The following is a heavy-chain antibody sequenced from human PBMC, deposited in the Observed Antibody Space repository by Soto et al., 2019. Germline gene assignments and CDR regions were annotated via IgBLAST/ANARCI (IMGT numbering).Heavy chain of an antibody. J-gene: IGHJ4*02. V-gene: IGHV4-59*01. CDR3: ARAWGRVFDY. CDR2: IYYSGST. D-gene: IGHD2-15*01. Sequence: SETLSLTCTVSGGSISSYYWSWVRQPPGKGLEWIGYIYYSGSTNYNPSLKSRVTISVDTSKNQFSLKLSSVTAADTAVYYCARAWGRVFDYWGQGTLVTVSS. CDR1: GGSISSYY.